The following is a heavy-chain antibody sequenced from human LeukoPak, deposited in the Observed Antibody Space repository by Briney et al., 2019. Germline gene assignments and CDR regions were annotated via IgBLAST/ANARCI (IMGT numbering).Heavy chain of an antibody. CDR1: GGSFSGYY. J-gene: IGHJ4*02. D-gene: IGHD3-9*01. CDR3: ARGPPLRYFDWSYYFDY. Sequence: SETLSLTCAVYGGSFSGYYWSWIRQPPGKGLEWIGEINHSGSTNYNPSLKSRITISVDTSKNRFSLKLSSVTAADTAVYYCARGPPLRYFDWSYYFDYWGQGTLVTVSS. CDR2: INHSGST. V-gene: IGHV4-34*01.